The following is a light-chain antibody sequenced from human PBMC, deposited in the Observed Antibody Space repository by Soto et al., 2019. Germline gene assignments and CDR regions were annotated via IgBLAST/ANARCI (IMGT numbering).Light chain of an antibody. Sequence: DLQMTQSPSTLSASVGDRVTITCRASQSVNTWLAWYQQRPGKAPKLLIYDASSLEGGVPSRFTGSGSGTEFTLTISSLQTDDFATYYCQQYDNLPLTFGGGTKVEI. CDR1: QSVNTW. CDR3: QQYDNLPLT. V-gene: IGKV1-5*01. J-gene: IGKJ4*01. CDR2: DAS.